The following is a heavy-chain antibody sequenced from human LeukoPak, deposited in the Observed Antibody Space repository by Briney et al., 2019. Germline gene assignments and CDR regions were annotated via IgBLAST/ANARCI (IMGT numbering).Heavy chain of an antibody. V-gene: IGHV4-4*02. D-gene: IGHD3-3*01. CDR1: GGSLSSSNW. CDR2: IYHSGNT. J-gene: IGHJ4*02. CDR3: ARLSLKVLEWSPTKGKETHYFDY. Sequence: SETLSLTCAVSGGSLSSSNWWSWVRQPPGKGLERIGEIYHSGNTNYNPSLKSRVTILEDKSKNQFSLKLSSVTAADTAVYYCARLSLKVLEWSPTKGKETHYFDYWGQGTLVTVSS.